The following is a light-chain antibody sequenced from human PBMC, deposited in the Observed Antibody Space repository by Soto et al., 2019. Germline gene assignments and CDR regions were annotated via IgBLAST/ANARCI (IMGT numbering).Light chain of an antibody. Sequence: SYELTQPPSVSVAPGKTARITCGGNNIGSKSVHWYQQKPGQAPVLVIYYDSDRPSGIPERFSGSDSGNTATLTISRVEAGDEGDYYCQGWEGSSDHSVFGTGTKLAV. CDR3: QGWEGSSDHSV. V-gene: IGLV3-21*01. CDR2: YDS. J-gene: IGLJ1*01. CDR1: NIGSKS.